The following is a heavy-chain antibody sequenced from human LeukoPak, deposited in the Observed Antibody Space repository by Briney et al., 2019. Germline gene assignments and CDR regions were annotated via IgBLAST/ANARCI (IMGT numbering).Heavy chain of an antibody. CDR3: AREAAYGSGSYSDY. J-gene: IGHJ4*02. V-gene: IGHV1-2*02. CDR1: GYTFTGYC. CDR2: INPNSGGT. D-gene: IGHD3-10*01. Sequence: ASVKVSCKASGYTFTGYCMHWVRQAPGQGLEWMGWINPNSGGTNYAQRFQGRVTMTRDTSISTAYMELSRLRSDDTAVYYCAREAAYGSGSYSDYWGQGTLVTVSS.